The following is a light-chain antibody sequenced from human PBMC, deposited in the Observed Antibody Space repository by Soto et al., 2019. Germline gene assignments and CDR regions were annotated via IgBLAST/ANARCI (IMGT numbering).Light chain of an antibody. CDR3: QQYHSYWT. V-gene: IGKV1-5*01. CDR1: QNIRSR. CDR2: DAS. J-gene: IGKJ1*01. Sequence: DIQGTQSPPTLSASVGDRVTISCRTSQNIRSRLAWFQQKPGKAPKLLIYDASSLESGVPQRFSGSGSGTEFTLTISSLQTDDFSTYYCQQYHSYWTFGQGTKVDIK.